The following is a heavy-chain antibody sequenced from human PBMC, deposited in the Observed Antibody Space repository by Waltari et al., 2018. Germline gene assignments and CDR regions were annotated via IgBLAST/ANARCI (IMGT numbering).Heavy chain of an antibody. CDR3: ASPKRVQQLLGVGAFDI. D-gene: IGHD6-19*01. CDR2: IYFRGGT. J-gene: IGHJ3*02. V-gene: IGHV4-39*01. CDR1: GGSISSSSYY. Sequence: QLQLQESGPGLVKPSETLSLTCTVSGGSISSSSYYWGWIRQPPGNGLEWIGSIYFRGGTYHNPSLESRVTISVDMSKNQVSRKLSAVTAADTAVYYCASPKRVQQLLGVGAFDIWGQGTMVTVSS.